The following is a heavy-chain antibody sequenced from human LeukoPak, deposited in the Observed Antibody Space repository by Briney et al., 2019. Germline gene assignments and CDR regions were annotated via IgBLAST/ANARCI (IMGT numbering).Heavy chain of an antibody. CDR1: GGTFSSYA. Sequence: GASVKVSCKASGGTFSSYAISWVRQAPGQGLEWMGRIIPILGIANYAQKFQGRVTITADKSTSTAYMELSSLRSEDTAVYYCARDLAPYYDILTGQNSPFDYWGQGTLVTVSS. D-gene: IGHD3-9*01. J-gene: IGHJ4*02. CDR3: ARDLAPYYDILTGQNSPFDY. V-gene: IGHV1-69*04. CDR2: IIPILGIA.